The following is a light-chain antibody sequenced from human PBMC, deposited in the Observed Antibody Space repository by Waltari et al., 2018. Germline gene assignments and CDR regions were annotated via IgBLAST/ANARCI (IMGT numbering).Light chain of an antibody. J-gene: IGKJ2*01. CDR2: KVS. CDR3: MQGTHWPYT. V-gene: IGKV2-30*01. Sequence: DAVLTQSPLSLTVTLGQPASISCRASQSLVFSDGNTYLNWFHQRPGQPPRRLIYKVSNRDSGVPDRLSGGVSGPDFTLKISRVEAEDVGGVYYCMQGTHWPYTFGQGTKLDIK. CDR1: QSLVFSDGNTY.